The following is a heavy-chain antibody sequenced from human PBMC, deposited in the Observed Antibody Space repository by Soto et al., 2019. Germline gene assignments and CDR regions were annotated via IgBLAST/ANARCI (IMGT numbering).Heavy chain of an antibody. V-gene: IGHV1-24*01. CDR1: GYTLTELS. CDR2: FDPEDGET. CDR3: ATATFTFGGVTT. D-gene: IGHD3-16*01. J-gene: IGHJ6*04. Sequence: ASVKVSCKVSGYTLTELSMHWVRQAPGKGLEWMGGFDPEDGETIYAQKFQGRVTMTEDTSTDTAYMELSSLRSEDTAVYYCATATFTFGGVTTWGKGTTVTVSS.